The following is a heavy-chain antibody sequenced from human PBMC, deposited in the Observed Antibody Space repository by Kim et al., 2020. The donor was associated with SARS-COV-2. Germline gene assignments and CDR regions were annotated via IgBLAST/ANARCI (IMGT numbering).Heavy chain of an antibody. CDR1: GYTFTSYG. CDR2: ISAYNGNT. Sequence: ASVKVSCKASGYTFTSYGISWVRQAPGQGLEWIGWISAYNGNTNYAQKLQGRVTMTTDTSTSTAYMELRSLRSDDTAVYYCARGPSGLWFGEYGGGWFDPWGQGTLVTVSS. J-gene: IGHJ5*02. CDR3: ARGPSGLWFGEYGGGWFDP. V-gene: IGHV1-18*01. D-gene: IGHD3-10*01.